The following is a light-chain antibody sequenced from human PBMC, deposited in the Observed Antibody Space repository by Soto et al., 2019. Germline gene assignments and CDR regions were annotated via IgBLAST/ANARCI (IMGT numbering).Light chain of an antibody. J-gene: IGLJ2*01. CDR1: SSDVGGHNY. CDR3: SSYTRSSSLVV. V-gene: IGLV2-14*01. Sequence: QSALTQPASVSGSPGQSITISCSGTSSDVGGHNYVSWYQQQPGKAPKLMIYDVSNRPSGVSNRFSGSKSGNTASLTISGLQAEDEADYYCSSYTRSSSLVVFGAGTKLTVL. CDR2: DVS.